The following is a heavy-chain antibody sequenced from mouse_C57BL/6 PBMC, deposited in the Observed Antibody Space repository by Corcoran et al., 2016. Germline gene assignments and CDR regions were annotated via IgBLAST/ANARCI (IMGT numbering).Heavy chain of an antibody. Sequence: EVQLQQSGPELVKPGASVKISCKASGYTFTDYYMNWGKQSHGKSLEWIGDINPNNGGTSYNQKFKGKATLTVDKSSSTAYMELRSLTSEDSAVYYCARRGYYYGSSYWYFDVWGTGTTVTVSS. V-gene: IGHV1-26*01. CDR3: ARRGYYYGSSYWYFDV. J-gene: IGHJ1*03. D-gene: IGHD1-1*01. CDR2: INPNNGGT. CDR1: GYTFTDYY.